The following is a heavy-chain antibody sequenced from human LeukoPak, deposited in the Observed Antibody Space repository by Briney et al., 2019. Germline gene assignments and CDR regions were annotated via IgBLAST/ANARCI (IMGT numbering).Heavy chain of an antibody. CDR3: ARIWDGVYVQFDY. J-gene: IGHJ4*02. V-gene: IGHV3-7*04. Sequence: GGSLRLSCTASGSIFNNYWMSWLRQAPGKGLEWVANIKQDGSDKYYADSVKGRFTISRDNAQKSLYLQMNSLRAEDTAVYYCARIWDGVYVQFDYWGPGTLVTVSS. D-gene: IGHD5/OR15-5a*01. CDR1: GSIFNNYW. CDR2: IKQDGSDK.